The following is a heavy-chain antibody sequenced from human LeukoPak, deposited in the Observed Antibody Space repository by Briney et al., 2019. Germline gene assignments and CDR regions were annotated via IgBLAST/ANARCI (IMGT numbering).Heavy chain of an antibody. J-gene: IGHJ4*02. D-gene: IGHD4-11*01. CDR1: GYTFIDHY. CDR3: AREDDDSYYFDY. V-gene: IGHV1-2*02. Sequence: ATVKVSCKASGYTFIDHYIHWVRQAPGHGLEWLGWINPHSGGTNFAQKFQSRVTVTRDTSISTAYMELSRLRSDDTAVYYCAREDDDSYYFDYWGQGALVTVSS. CDR2: INPHSGGT.